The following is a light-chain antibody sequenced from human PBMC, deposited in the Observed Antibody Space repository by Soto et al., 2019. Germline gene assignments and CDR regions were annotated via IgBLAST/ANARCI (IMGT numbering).Light chain of an antibody. CDR3: QHYVTSLTT. V-gene: IGKV3-20*01. Sequence: EIVLTQSPDTLSLSPGESATLSCGASQSVTSNYLAWYQQKPGQAPRLLIFGASIRVTGIPDRFIGSGSGTDFTLTISRLEPEDFAVYYCQHYVTSLTTFGQGTKVDIK. CDR1: QSVTSNY. CDR2: GAS. J-gene: IGKJ1*01.